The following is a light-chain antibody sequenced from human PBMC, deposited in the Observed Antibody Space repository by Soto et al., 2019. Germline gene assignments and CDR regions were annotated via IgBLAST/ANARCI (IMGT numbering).Light chain of an antibody. V-gene: IGKV3-11*01. CDR2: DAS. CDR3: QQRSNWPT. Sequence: EIVLTQSPATLSLSPGERATLSCRASQSLNGYLAWYQQKPGQAPRLLIYDASNRATGIPPRFSGSGSGSDFTLTISSLEPEDCAVYYCQQRSNWPTCGGGTKVEIK. J-gene: IGKJ4*01. CDR1: QSLNGY.